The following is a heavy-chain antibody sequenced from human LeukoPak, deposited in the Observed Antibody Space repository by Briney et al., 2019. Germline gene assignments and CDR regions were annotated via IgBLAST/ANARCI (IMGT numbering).Heavy chain of an antibody. D-gene: IGHD2-21*01. V-gene: IGHV3-23*01. Sequence: GGSLRLSCAASGFSFKTYDMSWVRQAPGKGLEWVSTISGSGGSTNCANSVKGRFTISRDNSKNTLYMQMNSLRAEDTAIYYCAKGPGKLVVVVSTFDSWGQGTMATVSA. CDR1: GFSFKTYD. J-gene: IGHJ4*02. CDR2: ISGSGGST. CDR3: AKGPGKLVVVVSTFDS.